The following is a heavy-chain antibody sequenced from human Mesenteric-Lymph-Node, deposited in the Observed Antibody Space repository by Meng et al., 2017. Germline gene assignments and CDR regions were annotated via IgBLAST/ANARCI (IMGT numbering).Heavy chain of an antibody. D-gene: IGHD6-13*01. CDR3: ATARFSSWYTGVIYYFDY. CDR2: FDPEDGET. J-gene: IGHJ4*02. V-gene: IGHV1-24*01. CDR1: GGIFSNYA. Sequence: ASVKVSCKASGGIFSNYAISWVRQAPGKGLEWMGGFDPEDGETIYAQKFQGRVTMTEDTSTDTAYMELSSLRSEDTAVYYCATARFSSWYTGVIYYFDYWGQGTLVTVSS.